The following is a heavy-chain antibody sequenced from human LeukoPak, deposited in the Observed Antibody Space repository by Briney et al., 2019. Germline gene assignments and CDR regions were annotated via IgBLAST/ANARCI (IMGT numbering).Heavy chain of an antibody. J-gene: IGHJ4*02. CDR2: IYTGDSDI. D-gene: IGHD6-13*01. Sequence: PGASLKISCKVSGYSLTSYWIGWVRPMPGKGLEWMGVIYTGDSDIKYSPSFQGQVTISADKSISTAYLQWISLKASDTAMYYCARRTAGSGTYFFDSWGQGTLVTVSS. CDR1: GYSLTSYW. CDR3: ARRTAGSGTYFFDS. V-gene: IGHV5-51*01.